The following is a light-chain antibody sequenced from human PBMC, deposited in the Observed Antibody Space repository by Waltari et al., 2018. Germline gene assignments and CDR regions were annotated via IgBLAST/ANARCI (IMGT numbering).Light chain of an antibody. J-gene: IGLJ1*01. V-gene: IGLV3-19*01. Sequence: SANLAQHLAVTSAWGQAARISYHGDSLSYYLATGYPQSPGQAPLLGMYGKNNRPSGVADRFSGSYSGDTASLTITGAQAEDEADYYWNTRDSNGNPFVFGPATKVTVL. CDR2: GKN. CDR3: NTRDSNGNPFV. CDR1: SLSYYL.